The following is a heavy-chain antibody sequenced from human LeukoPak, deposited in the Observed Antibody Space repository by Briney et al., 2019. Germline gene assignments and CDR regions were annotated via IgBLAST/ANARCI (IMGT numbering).Heavy chain of an antibody. J-gene: IGHJ6*03. CDR1: GGSISSYY. D-gene: IGHD2-2*01. V-gene: IGHV4-59*01. CDR3: ARRAGVVVPAAMKTNYYYYYYMDV. CDR2: IYYSGST. Sequence: PSETVSLTCTVSGGSISSYYWSWIRQPPGKGLEWIGYIYYSGSTNYNPSLKSRVTISVDTSKNQFSLKLSSVTAADTAVYYCARRAGVVVPAAMKTNYYYYYYMDVWGKGTTVTISS.